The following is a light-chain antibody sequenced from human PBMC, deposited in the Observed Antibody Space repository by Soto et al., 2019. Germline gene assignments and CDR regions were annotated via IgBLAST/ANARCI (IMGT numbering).Light chain of an antibody. CDR1: TSNIGNNY. J-gene: IGLJ1*01. V-gene: IGLV1-51*01. CDR2: DNN. CDR3: CSYVGRNTYV. Sequence: QSVLTQPPSVSAAPGQKVTISCSGSTSNIGNNYVAWYQQVPGTAPKLLIYDNNKRPSGIPERFSGSKSGTSATLDITGLQTGDEADYYCCSYVGRNTYVFGTGTKLTVL.